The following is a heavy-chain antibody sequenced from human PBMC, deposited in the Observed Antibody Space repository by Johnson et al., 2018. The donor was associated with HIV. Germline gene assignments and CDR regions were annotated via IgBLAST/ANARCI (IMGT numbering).Heavy chain of an antibody. Sequence: VQLVESGGGLVQPGGSLRLSCAASGFTFSSYAMHWVRQAPGKGLEWVAVISYDGSNKYYADSVKGRFTISRDNSKNTLSLQMNSPRVDDTAVYYCAKEEGLAAAGTGEAFDIWGQGTMVTVSS. D-gene: IGHD6-13*01. J-gene: IGHJ3*02. V-gene: IGHV3-30*04. CDR1: GFTFSSYA. CDR2: ISYDGSNK. CDR3: AKEEGLAAAGTGEAFDI.